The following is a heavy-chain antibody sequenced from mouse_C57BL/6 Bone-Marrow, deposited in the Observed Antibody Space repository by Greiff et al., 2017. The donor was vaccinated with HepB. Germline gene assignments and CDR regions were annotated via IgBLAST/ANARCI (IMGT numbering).Heavy chain of an antibody. CDR1: GYSITSDY. D-gene: IGHD2-4*01. Sequence: EVKLMESGPGLAKPSQTLSLTCSVTGYSITSDYWNWIRKFPGNKLEYMGYISYSGSTYYNPSLKSRISITRDTSKNQYYLQLNSVTTEDTATYYCARSNDYDVDAMDYWGQGTSVTVSS. CDR3: ARSNDYDVDAMDY. V-gene: IGHV3-8*01. J-gene: IGHJ4*01. CDR2: ISYSGST.